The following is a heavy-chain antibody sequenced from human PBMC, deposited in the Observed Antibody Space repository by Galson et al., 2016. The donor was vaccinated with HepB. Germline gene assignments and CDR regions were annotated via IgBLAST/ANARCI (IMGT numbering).Heavy chain of an antibody. CDR2: ISSSSYI. CDR3: ARDTVVVVVAALVFDI. Sequence: SLRLSCAASGFTFSTYSMNWVRQAPGKGLEWVSSISSSSYIYYADSVKGRFTISRDNATNSLYLQMNSLSAEDTAVYYCARDTVVVVVAALVFDIWGQGTMVTVSS. D-gene: IGHD2-15*01. CDR1: GFTFSTYS. V-gene: IGHV3-21*01. J-gene: IGHJ3*02.